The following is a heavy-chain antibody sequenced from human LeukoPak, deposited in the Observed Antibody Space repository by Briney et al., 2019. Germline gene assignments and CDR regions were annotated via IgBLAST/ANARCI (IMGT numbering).Heavy chain of an antibody. CDR3: ARTMGTKTSHHSLDF. V-gene: IGHV1-2*02. J-gene: IGHJ4*02. CDR1: GYTFTGYY. CDR2: INPNSGDT. Sequence: ASVKVSCKASGYTFTGYYMHWVRQAPGQGLEWMGWINPNSGDTKYAQKFQGRVTMTRDTSISTAYMDLSGLTSDDTAVYYCARTMGTKTSHHSLDFWGQGTLVTVSS. D-gene: IGHD4-17*01.